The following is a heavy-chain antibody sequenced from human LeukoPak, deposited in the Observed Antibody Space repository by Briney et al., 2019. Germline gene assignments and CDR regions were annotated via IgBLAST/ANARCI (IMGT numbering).Heavy chain of an antibody. Sequence: PGGSLRLSCAASGFTFSSYAMSWVRQAPGKGLEWVSAISGRGGSTYYADSVKGRFTISRDNSKNTLYLQMNSLRAEDTAVYYCAKDRRGIVVVPAAIWGQGTMVTVSS. CDR3: AKDRRGIVVVPAAI. V-gene: IGHV3-23*01. J-gene: IGHJ3*02. CDR2: ISGRGGST. D-gene: IGHD2-2*01. CDR1: GFTFSSYA.